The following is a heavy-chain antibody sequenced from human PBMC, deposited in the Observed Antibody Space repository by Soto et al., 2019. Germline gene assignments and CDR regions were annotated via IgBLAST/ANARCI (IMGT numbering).Heavy chain of an antibody. J-gene: IGHJ6*03. CDR2: IFSNDEK. D-gene: IGHD6-19*01. CDR3: ARILFGRSVAGGYFYMDV. CDR1: GFSLSNGKVG. Sequence: SGPTLVNPTETLTLTCTVSGFSLSNGKVGVSWIRQPPGKALEWLAHIFSNDEKSYRTSLKSRLTISEDTSKSQVVLTMTNVDPVDTATYYCARILFGRSVAGGYFYMDVWGKWTTVTVSS. V-gene: IGHV2-26*01.